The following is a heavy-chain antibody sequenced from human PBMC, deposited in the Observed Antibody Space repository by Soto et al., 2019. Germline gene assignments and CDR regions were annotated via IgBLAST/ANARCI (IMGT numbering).Heavy chain of an antibody. CDR3: ARLGGYYQAFDS. CDR2: IYYSGST. D-gene: IGHD3-22*01. V-gene: IGHV4-59*08. Sequence: SETLSLTCTVSGGTISSWYWSWIRQPPGKGLEWIGYIYYSGSTNCNPSLKSRVTISVDTSKNQFSLKLSSVTAADTAVYYCARLGGYYQAFDSWGQGTLVTVSS. CDR1: GGTISSWY. J-gene: IGHJ4*02.